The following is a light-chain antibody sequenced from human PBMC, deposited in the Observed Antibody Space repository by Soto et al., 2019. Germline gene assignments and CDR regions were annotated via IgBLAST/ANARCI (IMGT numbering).Light chain of an antibody. CDR2: GAS. Sequence: EIVMTQSPATLSVAPGERATLSCRASQSAANNLAWYQQKPGQAPRLLTYGASARAGGLPGRFSGSGCGTESIPTTSSLQCEDSAVYYYQRYNKWHRKFGQGTRVDIK. V-gene: IGKV3-15*01. J-gene: IGKJ1*01. CDR3: QRYNKWHRK. CDR1: QSAANN.